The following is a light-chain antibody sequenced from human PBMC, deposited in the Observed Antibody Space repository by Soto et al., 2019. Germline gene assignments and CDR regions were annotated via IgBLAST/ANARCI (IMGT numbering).Light chain of an antibody. V-gene: IGKV3-20*01. J-gene: IGKJ5*01. CDR2: GAS. Sequence: EILMTQSPVTLSLSPGERATLSCRASQSFSSNLAWYQQKPGQAPRLLIYGASTRAAGIPDRFSGSGSGTDFTLTITRLEPEDSAVYFCQQYTGPPTTFGQGTRLEIK. CDR3: QQYTGPPTT. CDR1: QSFSSN.